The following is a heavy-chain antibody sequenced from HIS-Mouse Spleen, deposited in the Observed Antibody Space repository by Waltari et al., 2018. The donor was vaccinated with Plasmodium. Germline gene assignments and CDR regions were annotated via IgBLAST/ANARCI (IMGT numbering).Heavy chain of an antibody. D-gene: IGHD6-13*01. CDR2: ISYDGSNK. V-gene: IGHV3-30*18. Sequence: QVQLVESGGGVVQPGRSLRLSCAASGFTFSSYGMHWVRQAPGKGLEWVAVISYDGSNKYYAGSVKGRFTISRDNSKNTLYLQMNSLRAEDTAVYYCAKDRRSSSWYVDYWGQGTLVTVSS. CDR1: GFTFSSYG. CDR3: AKDRRSSSWYVDY. J-gene: IGHJ4*02.